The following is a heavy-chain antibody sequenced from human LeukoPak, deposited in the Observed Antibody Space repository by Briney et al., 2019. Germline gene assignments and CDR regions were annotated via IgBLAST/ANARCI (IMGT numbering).Heavy chain of an antibody. CDR2: IYYSGTT. J-gene: IGHJ4*02. V-gene: IGHV4-59*01. CDR3: ARMLYSSGWYSFDY. CDR1: GDSISSYY. Sequence: SSETLSLTCTVSGDSISSYYWSWIRQPPGRGLEWIGYIYYSGTTNYNPSLKGRVTISVDTSKNQFSLKLSSVTAADTAVYYCARMLYSSGWYSFDYWGQGTLVTVSS. D-gene: IGHD6-19*01.